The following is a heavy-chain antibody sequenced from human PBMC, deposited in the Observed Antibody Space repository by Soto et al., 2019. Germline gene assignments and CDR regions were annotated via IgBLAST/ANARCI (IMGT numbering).Heavy chain of an antibody. CDR1: GGSIRSYY. CDR3: AGEGALATFGVV. D-gene: IGHD3-3*01. CDR2: LYYGGSA. Sequence: PSETLSLTCTVSGGSIRSYYWTWIRQPPGRGLEWIGHLYYGGSANYNPSLKSRVTISMDTSKNQFSLRLTSVSAADTAVYYCAGEGALATFGVVWGQGTLVTVSS. J-gene: IGHJ4*02. V-gene: IGHV4-59*01.